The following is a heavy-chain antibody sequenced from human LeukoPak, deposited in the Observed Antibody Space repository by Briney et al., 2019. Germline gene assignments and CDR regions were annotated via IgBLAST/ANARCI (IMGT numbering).Heavy chain of an antibody. J-gene: IGHJ4*02. V-gene: IGHV3-30*02. CDR1: GFTFSNAW. D-gene: IGHD6-6*01. CDR3: AKDTGYSSSSGAGFDY. CDR2: IRYDGSNK. Sequence: PGGSLRLSCAASGFTFSNAWMSWVRQAPGKGLEWVAFIRYDGSNKYYADSVKGRFTISRDNSKNTLYLQMNSLRAEDTAVYYCAKDTGYSSSSGAGFDYWGQGTLVTVSS.